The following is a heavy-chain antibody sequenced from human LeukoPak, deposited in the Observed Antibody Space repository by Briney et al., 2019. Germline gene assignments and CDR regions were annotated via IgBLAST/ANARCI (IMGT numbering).Heavy chain of an antibody. V-gene: IGHV3-7*01. CDR2: IMQDVKEK. CDR3: ARAAGSDFWNGHGSLNWFDP. J-gene: IGHJ5*02. CDR1: GSSFSAYC. D-gene: IGHD3-3*01. Sequence: QAGGSLRLSCVGAGSSFSAYCMSWVRHAPENGLEWVANIMQDVKEKHYVDSGTGRFTICRDNDKNSLYLQMNSLTVEDTGIYYCARAAGSDFWNGHGSLNWFDPWGQGIVVTVSS.